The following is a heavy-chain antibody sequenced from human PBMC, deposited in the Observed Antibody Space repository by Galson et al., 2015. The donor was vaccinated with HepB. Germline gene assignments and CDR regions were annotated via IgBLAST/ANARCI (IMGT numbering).Heavy chain of an antibody. CDR1: GYTFTSYD. CDR3: ARAPYDYVWGINYMDV. Sequence: SVKVSCKASGYTFTSYDINWVRQATGQGLEWMGWMNPNSGNTGYAQKFQGRVTMTRNTSISTAYMELSSLRSEDTAVYYCARAPYDYVWGINYMDVWGKGTTVTVSS. J-gene: IGHJ6*03. V-gene: IGHV1-8*01. D-gene: IGHD3-16*01. CDR2: MNPNSGNT.